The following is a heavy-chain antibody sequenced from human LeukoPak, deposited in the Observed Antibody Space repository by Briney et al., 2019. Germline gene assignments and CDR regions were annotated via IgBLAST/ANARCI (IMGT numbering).Heavy chain of an antibody. CDR1: GFTFSSYA. D-gene: IGHD3-10*01. CDR3: AKDFSNYYGSGSQHADDAFDI. J-gene: IGHJ3*02. CDR2: ISGSGGST. Sequence: GGSLSLSCAASGFTFSSYAMSWVRQAPGKGLEWVSAISGSGGSTYYADSVKGRFTISRDNSKNTLYLQMNSLRAEDTAVYYCAKDFSNYYGSGSQHADDAFDIWGQGTMVTVSS. V-gene: IGHV3-23*01.